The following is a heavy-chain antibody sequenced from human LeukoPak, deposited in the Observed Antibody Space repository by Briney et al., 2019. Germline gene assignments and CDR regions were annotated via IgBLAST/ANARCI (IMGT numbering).Heavy chain of an antibody. J-gene: IGHJ4*02. Sequence: KTGGSLRLSCRTSGITFNNAWVRWVRQAPGRGLGWDRRIKFKIDGETKDYAAPVKGRFTVSSDDSKDTLYLQMNSLKTEDTAVYYCTAGTGRSDFDYWGQGTLVTVSS. CDR1: GITFNNAW. V-gene: IGHV3-15*01. CDR2: IKFKIDGETK. CDR3: TAGTGRSDFDY. D-gene: IGHD1-1*01.